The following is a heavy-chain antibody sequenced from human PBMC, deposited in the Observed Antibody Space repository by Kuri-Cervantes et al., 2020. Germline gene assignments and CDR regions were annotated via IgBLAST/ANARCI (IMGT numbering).Heavy chain of an antibody. CDR3: ASPYYYDSSGYWNSLDY. Sequence: ASVKVSCKASGYTFTGYYMHWVRQAPGQGLEWMGWINPNSGGTNYAQKFQGRVTMTRDTSISTAYMELSRLRSDDTAVYYCASPYYYDSSGYWNSLDYWGQGTLVTVSS. CDR2: INPNSGGT. CDR1: GYTFTGYY. V-gene: IGHV1-2*02. J-gene: IGHJ4*02. D-gene: IGHD3-22*01.